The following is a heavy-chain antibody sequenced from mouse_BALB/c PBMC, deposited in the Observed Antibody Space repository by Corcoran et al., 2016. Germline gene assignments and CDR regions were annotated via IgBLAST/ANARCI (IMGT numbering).Heavy chain of an antibody. J-gene: IGHJ1*01. V-gene: IGHV4-1*02. CDR2: INPDSNTV. D-gene: IGHD1-1*01. CDR3: ARHYSSWSYWYFDF. CDR1: GFDSSRYW. Sequence: EVKLLESGGGLVQPGGSLKVSCIASGFDSSRYWMSWVRQAPGKGLEWIGEINPDSNTVNFPPSLKDKFIISKDNAKNTLYLQLSKVRSEDTALYYCARHYSSWSYWYFDFWGAGTTVTVSS.